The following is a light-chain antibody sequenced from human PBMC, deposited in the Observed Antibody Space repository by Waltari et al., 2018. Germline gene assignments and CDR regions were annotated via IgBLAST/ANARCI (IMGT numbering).Light chain of an antibody. Sequence: QSALTQPASVSGSPGQSITISCTGTSSDVGAYNYVSWYQQHPGKAPKLMIYDVSNRPSGGSNRFSGSKSGNTASLTISGLQAEDEADYYCSSYTSSSTLDVVFGGGTKLTVL. CDR1: SSDVGAYNY. J-gene: IGLJ2*01. CDR3: SSYTSSSTLDVV. V-gene: IGLV2-14*01. CDR2: DVS.